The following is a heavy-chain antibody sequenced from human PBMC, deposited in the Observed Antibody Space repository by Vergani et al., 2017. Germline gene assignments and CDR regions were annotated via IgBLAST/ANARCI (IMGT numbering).Heavy chain of an antibody. J-gene: IGHJ6*02. D-gene: IGHD1-26*01. V-gene: IGHV3-23*01. CDR1: GFTFSSYS. CDR2: ISGSGGST. CDR3: AKDGSGGVYGMDV. Sequence: EVQLLESGGGLVKPGGSLRLSCAASGFTFSSYSMNWVRQAPGKGLEWVSAISGSGGSTYYADSVKGRFTISRDNSKNTLYLQMNSLRAEDTAVYYCAKDGSGGVYGMDVWGQGTTVTVSS.